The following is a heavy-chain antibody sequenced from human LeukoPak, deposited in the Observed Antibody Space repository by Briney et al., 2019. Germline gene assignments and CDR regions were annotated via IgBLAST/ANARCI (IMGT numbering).Heavy chain of an antibody. Sequence: GGSLRLSCAASGFTFPSHWMSWFRQAPGKGLEWVANIKQDGSERYYVDSVKGRFTISRDNAKNSLYLQMNSLRAEDTAVYYCARESFITMVRGVDFDSWGQGTLVTVSS. CDR3: ARESFITMVRGVDFDS. V-gene: IGHV3-7*01. J-gene: IGHJ5*01. CDR2: IKQDGSER. CDR1: GFTFPSHW. D-gene: IGHD3-10*01.